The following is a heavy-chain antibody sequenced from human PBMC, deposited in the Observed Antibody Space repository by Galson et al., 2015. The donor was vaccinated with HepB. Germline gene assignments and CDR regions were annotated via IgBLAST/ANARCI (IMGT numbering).Heavy chain of an antibody. CDR2: IYSGGST. D-gene: IGHD1-26*01. Sequence: SLRLSCAASGFSVSSSYMTWVRQAPGKGLEWVSVIYSGGSTYYADSVKGRFTISRDNSKNTLNLQLSRLRGEDTAVYFCGWGRYYADNDLFFDYWGQGTLVTVSS. CDR3: GWGRYYADNDLFFDY. J-gene: IGHJ4*02. V-gene: IGHV3-66*01. CDR1: GFSVSSSY.